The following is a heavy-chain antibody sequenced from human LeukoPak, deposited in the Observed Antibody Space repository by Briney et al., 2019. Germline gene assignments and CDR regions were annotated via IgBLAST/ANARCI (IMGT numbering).Heavy chain of an antibody. CDR3: ASTIAAADLRLLDY. Sequence: SETLSLPCTVSGRSISRGDYYWRWIRQPPGKGVEWSGYIYYSGRTYYNPSLKSRVTISVDTSKNQFSLKLISVTAADTSVYYCASTIAAADLRLLDYWGQGTLVTVSS. CDR2: IYYSGRT. V-gene: IGHV4-30-4*01. D-gene: IGHD6-13*01. J-gene: IGHJ4*02. CDR1: GRSISRGDYY.